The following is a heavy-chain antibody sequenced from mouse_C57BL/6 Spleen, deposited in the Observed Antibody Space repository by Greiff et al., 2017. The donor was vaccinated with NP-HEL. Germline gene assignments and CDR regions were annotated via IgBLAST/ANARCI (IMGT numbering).Heavy chain of an antibody. V-gene: IGHV1-81*01. CDR3: AWIYYDYDKAY. CDR2: IYPRSGNT. J-gene: IGHJ3*01. CDR1: GYTFTSYG. Sequence: VKLQESGAELARPGASVKLSCKASGYTFTSYGISWVKQRTGQGLEWIGEIYPRSGNTYYNEKFKGKATLTADKSSSTAYMELRSLTSEDSAVYFCAWIYYDYDKAYWGQGTLVTVSA. D-gene: IGHD2-4*01.